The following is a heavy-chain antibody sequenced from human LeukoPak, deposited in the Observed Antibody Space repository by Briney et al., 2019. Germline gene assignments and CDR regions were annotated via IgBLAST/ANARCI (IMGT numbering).Heavy chain of an antibody. V-gene: IGHV3-21*01. J-gene: IGHJ3*02. CDR3: ARHQRGATYDAFDI. CDR2: ISSSSSYI. D-gene: IGHD1-26*01. Sequence: GGSLRLSCAASGFTFSSYSMNWVRQAPGKGLEWVSSISSSSSYIYYADSVKGRFTISRDNAKNSLYLQMNSLRAEDTAVYYCARHQRGATYDAFDIWGQGTMVTVSS. CDR1: GFTFSSYS.